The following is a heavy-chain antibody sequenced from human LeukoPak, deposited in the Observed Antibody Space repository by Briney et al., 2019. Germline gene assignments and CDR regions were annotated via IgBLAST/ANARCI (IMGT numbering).Heavy chain of an antibody. Sequence: GGSLRLSCAASGFTFSSYAMSWVRQAPGKGLEWVSAISGSGGSTYYADSVKGRFTISRDNSKNTLYLQMNSLRAEDTAVYYCAKDQRYCSGGSCHEGGYYFDYWGQGTLVTVSS. CDR1: GFTFSSYA. J-gene: IGHJ4*02. V-gene: IGHV3-23*01. CDR3: AKDQRYCSGGSCHEGGYYFDY. D-gene: IGHD2-15*01. CDR2: ISGSGGST.